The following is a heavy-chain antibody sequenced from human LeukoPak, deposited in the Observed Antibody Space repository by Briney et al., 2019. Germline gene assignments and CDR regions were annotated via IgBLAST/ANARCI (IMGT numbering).Heavy chain of an antibody. Sequence: ASVKVFCKASGYTFTGYYMHWVRQAPGQGLEWMGWINPNSGGTNYAQKFQGRVTMTRDTSISTAYMELSRLRSDDTAVYYCARGLLWFGEPAAFDIWGQGTMVTVSS. D-gene: IGHD3-10*01. CDR3: ARGLLWFGEPAAFDI. J-gene: IGHJ3*02. V-gene: IGHV1-2*02. CDR2: INPNSGGT. CDR1: GYTFTGYY.